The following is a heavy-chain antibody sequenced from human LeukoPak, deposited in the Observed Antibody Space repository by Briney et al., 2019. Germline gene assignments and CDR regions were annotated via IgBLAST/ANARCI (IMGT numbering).Heavy chain of an antibody. V-gene: IGHV3-74*01. CDR1: GFTFSNYW. CDR3: ARGYAGGYFDL. Sequence: GGSLRLSCAASGFTFSNYWMHWVRQGPGKGLVWVSRINSDGSNTAYADSVKGRFTIPRDNAKNTLSLQMNSLRAEDTAVYYCARGYAGGYFDLWGRGTLVTVSS. D-gene: IGHD5-12*01. CDR2: INSDGSNT. J-gene: IGHJ2*01.